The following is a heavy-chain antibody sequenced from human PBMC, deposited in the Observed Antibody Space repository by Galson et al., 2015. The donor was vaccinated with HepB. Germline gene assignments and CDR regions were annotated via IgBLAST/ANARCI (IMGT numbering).Heavy chain of an antibody. J-gene: IGHJ6*02. CDR1: GVTFSSYA. Sequence: SLRLSGAASGVTFSSYAMHWVRQTPGKGLEWVAGISYDGSNKYYADSVKGRFTISRDNSKNTLYLQMNSLRAEDTAVYYCARDREYYDILTRPIGYYYYGMDVWDQGTTVTVSS. CDR2: ISYDGSNK. D-gene: IGHD3-9*01. V-gene: IGHV3-30*04. CDR3: ARDREYYDILTRPIGYYYYGMDV.